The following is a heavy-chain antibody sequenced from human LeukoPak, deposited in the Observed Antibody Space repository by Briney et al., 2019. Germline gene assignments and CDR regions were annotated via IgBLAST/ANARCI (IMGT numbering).Heavy chain of an antibody. CDR1: GFTFSSYA. V-gene: IGHV3-30*04. CDR2: ISYDGSNK. J-gene: IGHJ3*02. D-gene: IGHD3-10*01. CDR3: AKTVRGVNDAFDI. Sequence: GGSLRLSCAASGFTFSSYAMHWVRQAPGKGLEWVAVISYDGSNKYYADSVKGRFTISRDNSKNTLYLQMNSLRAEDTAVYYCAKTVRGVNDAFDIWGQGTMVTVSS.